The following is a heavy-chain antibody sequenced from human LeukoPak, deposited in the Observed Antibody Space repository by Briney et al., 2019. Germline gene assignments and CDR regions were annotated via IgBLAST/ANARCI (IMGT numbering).Heavy chain of an antibody. J-gene: IGHJ4*02. D-gene: IGHD3-22*01. V-gene: IGHV3-30*18. CDR3: AKGYGFDSSGSEHYFEN. CDR1: GFTFSNYG. CDR2: ISYDGSNK. Sequence: GGSLRLSCAASGFTFSNYGIHWVRQAPGKGLEWVAVISYDGSNKYYAESVKGRFTISRDNSKNTLYLQMNSLRAEDTAVYYCAKGYGFDSSGSEHYFENWGQGILVTVSS.